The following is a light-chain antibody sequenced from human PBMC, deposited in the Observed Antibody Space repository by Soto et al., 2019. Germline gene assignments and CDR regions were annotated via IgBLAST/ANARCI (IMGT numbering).Light chain of an antibody. CDR3: CSYAGSSYV. V-gene: IGLV2-11*01. J-gene: IGLJ1*01. CDR1: SSDVGGYDY. CDR2: DVS. Sequence: QSVLTQPRSVSGSPGQSVTISCTGSSSDVGGYDYVSWYQQHPDKAPQLMIYDVSKRPSGVPGRFSGSKSGNTASLTISGLQAEDEADYYCCSYAGSSYVFGTGTKLTVL.